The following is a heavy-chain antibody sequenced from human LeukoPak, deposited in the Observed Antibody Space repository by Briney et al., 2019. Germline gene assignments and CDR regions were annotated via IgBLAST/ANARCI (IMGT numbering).Heavy chain of an antibody. J-gene: IGHJ4*02. CDR3: AKGPSYCGGDCYSYFDY. D-gene: IGHD2-21*01. Sequence: GGSLRLSCAASGFTFSSYWMSWVRQAPGKGLEWVANIKEDGSEKDYVDSVKGRFAISRDNAKNSLYLQMNSLRTEDTAVYYCAKGPSYCGGDCYSYFDYWGQGTLVTVSS. V-gene: IGHV3-7*01. CDR2: IKEDGSEK. CDR1: GFTFSSYW.